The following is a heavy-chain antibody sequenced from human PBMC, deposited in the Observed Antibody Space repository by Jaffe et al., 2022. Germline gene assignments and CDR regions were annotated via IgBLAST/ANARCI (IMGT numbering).Heavy chain of an antibody. CDR2: IGTAGDT. Sequence: EVQLVESGGGLVQPGGSLRLSCAASGFTFSSYDMHWVRQATGKGLEWVSAIGTAGDTYYPGSVKGRFTISRENAKNSLYLQMNSLRAGDTAVYYCARASKYYYMDVWGKGTTVTVSS. CDR1: GFTFSSYD. J-gene: IGHJ6*03. CDR3: ARASKYYYMDV. V-gene: IGHV3-13*01.